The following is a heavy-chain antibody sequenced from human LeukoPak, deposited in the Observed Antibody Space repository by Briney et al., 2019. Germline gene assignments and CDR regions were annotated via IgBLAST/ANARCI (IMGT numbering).Heavy chain of an antibody. CDR2: IHAGSGST. Sequence: GASVKVSCDASGYTFNSYNMNWVRQVPGQRPEWMGWIHAGSGSTEYSPSFQGRVTITRDTSASVVYMGLSSLRSEDTAVYYCARESTQYQEYFQFWGQGTLVTVSS. CDR3: ARESTQYQEYFQF. V-gene: IGHV1-3*01. CDR1: GYTFNSYN. J-gene: IGHJ4*02. D-gene: IGHD2-2*01.